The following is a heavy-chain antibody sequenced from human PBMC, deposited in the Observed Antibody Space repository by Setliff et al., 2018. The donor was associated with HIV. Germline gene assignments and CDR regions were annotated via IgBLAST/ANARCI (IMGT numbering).Heavy chain of an antibody. D-gene: IGHD6-19*01. CDR2: IIPVFGKV. J-gene: IGHJ6*04. Sequence: SVKVSCKASGGTFSSFGINWIRQAPGQGLEWMGGIIPVFGKVEYAQRFQGRVKITADESTSTAYMEMSSLRSEDMAIYYCARSDSGWPHYQYHHMDVWGRGTTVTVSS. CDR3: ARSDSGWPHYQYHHMDV. CDR1: GGTFSSFG. V-gene: IGHV1-69*13.